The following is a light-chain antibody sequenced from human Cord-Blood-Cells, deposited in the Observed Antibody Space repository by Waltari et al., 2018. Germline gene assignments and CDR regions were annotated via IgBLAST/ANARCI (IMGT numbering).Light chain of an antibody. CDR1: STDAGRHNY. CDR2: EVS. Sequence: QSALTQPTSASGSPGQPVTISCTGTSTDAGRHNYDPWYQQHTGKAPKLMIYEVSKPPSGVPDRFSGSKSGNTPSLTVSGLQAEDEADYYCSSYAGSNNLVFGGGTKLTVL. J-gene: IGLJ2*01. CDR3: SSYAGSNNLV. V-gene: IGLV2-8*01.